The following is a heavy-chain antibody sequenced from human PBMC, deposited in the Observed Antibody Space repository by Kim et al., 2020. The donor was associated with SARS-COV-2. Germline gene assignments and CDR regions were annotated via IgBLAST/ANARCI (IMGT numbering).Heavy chain of an antibody. CDR3: ARLTIAAAGPFDY. D-gene: IGHD6-13*01. V-gene: IGHV3-53*01. J-gene: IGHJ4*02. Sequence: YADSVKGRFTISRDNSKNTLYLQMNSLRAEDTAVYYCARLTIAAAGPFDYWGQGTLVTVSS.